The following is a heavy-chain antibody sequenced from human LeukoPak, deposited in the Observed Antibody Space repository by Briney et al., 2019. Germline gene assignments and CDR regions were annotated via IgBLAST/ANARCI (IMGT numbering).Heavy chain of an antibody. CDR1: GFTFSNYA. CDR2: IDIGGTNT. D-gene: IGHD1-26*01. J-gene: IGHJ6*03. CDR3: RRVGRTVYYYYMDV. Sequence: GGSLRLSCAASGFTFSNYAMSWVRQAPGKGLEWVSTIDIGGTNTYYADSVKGRFTISRDDSSNTLYLQMNSLGAEDTAVYYCRRVGRTVYYYYMDVWAKGTTVTVSS. V-gene: IGHV3-23*05.